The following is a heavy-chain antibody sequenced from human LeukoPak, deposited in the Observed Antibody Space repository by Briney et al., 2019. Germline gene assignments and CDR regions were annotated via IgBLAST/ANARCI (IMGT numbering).Heavy chain of an antibody. V-gene: IGHV4-39*01. J-gene: IGHJ5*02. CDR3: ARLGSSGSYYNHNWFDP. D-gene: IGHD3-10*01. CDR2: IYYSGST. Sequence: ASETLSLTCTVSGGSISSSSYYWGWIRQPPGKGLEWIGSIYYSGSTYYNPSLKSRVTISVDTSKNQFSLKLSSVTAADTAVYYCARLGSSGSYYNHNWFDPWGQGTLVTVSS. CDR1: GGSISSSSYY.